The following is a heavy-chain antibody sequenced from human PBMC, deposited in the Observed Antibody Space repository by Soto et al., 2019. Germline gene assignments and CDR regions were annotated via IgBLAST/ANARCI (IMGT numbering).Heavy chain of an antibody. CDR2: VYSSGAT. CDR1: GGSFSSYY. V-gene: IGHV4-59*01. CDR3: ARFQFCSGNDCYRPFDM. D-gene: IGHD2-15*01. Sequence: SETLSLTCTVSGGSFSSYYWSWMRQPPGEGLEWLGYVYSSGATRYNPSLNGRVSMSVDTSKDQFSLILSSLTAADTTIYFCARFQFCSGNDCYRPFDMWGQGIMVTVSS. J-gene: IGHJ3*02.